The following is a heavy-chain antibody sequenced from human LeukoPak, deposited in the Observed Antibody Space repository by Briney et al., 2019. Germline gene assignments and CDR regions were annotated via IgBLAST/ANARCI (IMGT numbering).Heavy chain of an antibody. CDR2: ISGPGETT. Sequence: GGSLRLSCPVTGFTHSNEVMSGVRQAPGKGLEWVSVISGPGETTYYADSVKGRFTISRDNSMNMLYLQMNSLRAEDTALYYCARHVVIGIHAFDYWGQGTLVTVSS. D-gene: IGHD2-21*01. V-gene: IGHV3-23*01. J-gene: IGHJ3*01. CDR1: GFTHSNEV. CDR3: ARHVVIGIHAFDY.